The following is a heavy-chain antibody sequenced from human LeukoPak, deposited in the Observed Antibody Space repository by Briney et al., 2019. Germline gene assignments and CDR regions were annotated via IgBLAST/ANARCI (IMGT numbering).Heavy chain of an antibody. D-gene: IGHD3-22*01. J-gene: IGHJ3*02. CDR2: ISAYNGNT. CDR1: GYTFTSYG. V-gene: IGHV1-18*01. CDR3: ARDLANYYDSSGYYYGAFDI. Sequence: ASVKVSCKASGYTFTSYGISWVRQAPGQGLEWMGWISAYNGNTNYAQKLQGRVTMTTDTSTSTAYMELRSLRSEDTAVYYCARDLANYYDSSGYYYGAFDIWGQGTVVTVSS.